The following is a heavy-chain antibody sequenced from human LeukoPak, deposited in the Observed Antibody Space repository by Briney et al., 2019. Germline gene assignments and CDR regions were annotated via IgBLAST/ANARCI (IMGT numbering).Heavy chain of an antibody. CDR1: GFTFSDAW. Sequence: GGSLRLSCAASGFTFSDAWMSWVRQAPGKGLEWVGRIKSKTDGGTTDYAAPVKGRFTISRDDSKNTLYLQMSSLKTEDTAVYYCTTRGGSFSIFDYRGQGTLVTVSS. D-gene: IGHD1-26*01. V-gene: IGHV3-15*01. CDR3: TTRGGSFSIFDY. CDR2: IKSKTDGGTT. J-gene: IGHJ4*02.